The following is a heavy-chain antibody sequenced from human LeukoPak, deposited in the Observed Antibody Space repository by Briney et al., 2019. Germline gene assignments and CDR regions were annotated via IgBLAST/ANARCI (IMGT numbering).Heavy chain of an antibody. CDR3: ARGYCDTNDCPPGAY. V-gene: IGHV1-2*02. Sequence: GASVKVSCKASGYTFTGYYIHWVRQAPGQGLEWMGWINPNSGGTNYAQKFQGRVTLTRDTSISTVYMELTGLTSDDTAVYYCARGYCDTNDCPPGAYWGQGALVAVSS. J-gene: IGHJ4*02. CDR2: INPNSGGT. D-gene: IGHD3-9*01. CDR1: GYTFTGYY.